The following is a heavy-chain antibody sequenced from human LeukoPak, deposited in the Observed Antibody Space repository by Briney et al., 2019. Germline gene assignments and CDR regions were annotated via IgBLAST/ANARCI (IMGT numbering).Heavy chain of an antibody. J-gene: IGHJ3*01. Sequence: GGSLRLSCAASGFTFSSYAMSWVRQAPGKGLEWVSAISDSGGSTYYADSVKGRFTISRDNSKNTLSLQMNSLKAEDTAVYYCAKAPSMVRAVIRFDYWGQGTMVTVSS. CDR1: GFTFSSYA. CDR2: ISDSGGST. D-gene: IGHD3-10*01. V-gene: IGHV3-23*01. CDR3: AKAPSMVRAVIRFDY.